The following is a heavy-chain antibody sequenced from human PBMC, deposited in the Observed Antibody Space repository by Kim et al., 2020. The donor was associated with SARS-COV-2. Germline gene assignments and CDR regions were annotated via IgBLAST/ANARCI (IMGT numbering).Heavy chain of an antibody. J-gene: IGHJ4*02. Sequence: GGSLRLSCAASGFTFSTYYMSWVRQAPGKGLEWVADIKQDGSEAYNVDSVKGRFTISRDNAKNSLYLQMSSLTAEDTAVYYCARGGITVPGTYYWGQGPL. V-gene: IGHV3-7*03. D-gene: IGHD6-19*01. CDR1: GFTFSTYY. CDR3: ARGGITVPGTYY. CDR2: IKQDGSEA.